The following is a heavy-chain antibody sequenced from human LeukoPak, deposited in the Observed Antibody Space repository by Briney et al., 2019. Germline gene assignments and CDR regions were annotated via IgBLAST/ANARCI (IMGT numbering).Heavy chain of an antibody. Sequence: ASVKVSCKASGYTFTGYYMHWVRQAPGQGLEWRGWINPNSGDTNYAQKFQGRVTMTRDTSISTAYMELSRLRSEDTAVYYCARFAVHRRLTVAGQFGLDYWGQGTLVTVSS. CDR3: ARFAVHRRLTVAGQFGLDY. V-gene: IGHV1-2*02. CDR2: INPNSGDT. J-gene: IGHJ4*02. CDR1: GYTFTGYY. D-gene: IGHD6-19*01.